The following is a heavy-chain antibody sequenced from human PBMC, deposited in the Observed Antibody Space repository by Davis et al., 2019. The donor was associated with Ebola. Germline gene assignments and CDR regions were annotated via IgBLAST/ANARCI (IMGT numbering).Heavy chain of an antibody. CDR1: GFTSSSYA. Sequence: GGSLRPSCAASGFTSSSYAMSWVRQAPGKGLDWVSAISGSGGSTYYADSVKGRFTISRDNSKNTLYLQMNSLRAEDTAVYYCAKSGGGYSAYWGQGTLVTVSS. J-gene: IGHJ4*02. D-gene: IGHD3-22*01. CDR3: AKSGGGYSAY. V-gene: IGHV3-23*01. CDR2: ISGSGGST.